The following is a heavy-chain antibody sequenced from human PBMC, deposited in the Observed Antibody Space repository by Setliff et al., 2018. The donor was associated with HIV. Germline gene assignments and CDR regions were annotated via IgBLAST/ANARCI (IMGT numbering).Heavy chain of an antibody. CDR3: ARPVSKNFYGMDV. CDR1: GVSISSHY. J-gene: IGHJ6*02. V-gene: IGHV4-59*11. Sequence: PSETLSLTCNVSGVSISSHYWSWIRQPPGKGLEWIGTLYFSGSTNYNSSLKSRVTISGDTSKNLFSLEVTSVTAADTAVYFCARPVSKNFYGMDVWGRGATVTVSS. CDR2: LYFSGST.